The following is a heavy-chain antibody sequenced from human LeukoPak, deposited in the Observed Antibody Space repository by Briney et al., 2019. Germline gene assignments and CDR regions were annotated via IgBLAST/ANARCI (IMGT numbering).Heavy chain of an antibody. CDR2: INAGNGNT. CDR1: GYTFTSYA. J-gene: IGHJ4*02. CDR3: AREEIGTMTLGDY. Sequence: ASVKVSCKASGYTFTSYAMHWVRQAPGQRLEWMGWINAGNGNTKYSQEFQGRVTITRDTSAGTAYMELSSLRSEDMAVYYCAREEIGTMTLGDYWGQGTLVTVSS. D-gene: IGHD3-22*01. V-gene: IGHV1-3*03.